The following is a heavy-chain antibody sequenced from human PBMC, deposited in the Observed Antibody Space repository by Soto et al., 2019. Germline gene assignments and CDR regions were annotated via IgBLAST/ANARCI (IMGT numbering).Heavy chain of an antibody. V-gene: IGHV3-33*01. CDR2: IWYDGSNK. Sequence: GGSLRLSCAASGFTFSSYGMHWVRQAPGKGLEWVAVIWYDGSNKYYADSVKGRFTISRDNSKNTLYLQMNSLRAEDTAVYYCARDEFADPTYYFDYWGQGTPVTVSS. J-gene: IGHJ4*02. CDR3: ARDEFADPTYYFDY. CDR1: GFTFSSYG.